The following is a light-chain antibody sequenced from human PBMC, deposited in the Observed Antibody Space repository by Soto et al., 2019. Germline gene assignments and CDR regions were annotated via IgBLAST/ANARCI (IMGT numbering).Light chain of an antibody. CDR2: GAS. Sequence: EIVLTQSPATLSVSPGERATLSCRASHSVGKSLAWYQLKPGQAPRLLIYGASTRATGIPDRFSGSGSGTDFTLTISRLEHEDFAAYYCQQYGSSHLWTFGQGTKVDIK. J-gene: IGKJ1*01. CDR3: QQYGSSHLWT. CDR1: HSVGKS. V-gene: IGKV3-20*01.